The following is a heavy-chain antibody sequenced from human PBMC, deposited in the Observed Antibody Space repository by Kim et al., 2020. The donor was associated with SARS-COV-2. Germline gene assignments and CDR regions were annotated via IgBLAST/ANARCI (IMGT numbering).Heavy chain of an antibody. CDR1: GFTFNTFA. D-gene: IGHD3-16*01. CDR3: ARQGGSDAFDV. J-gene: IGHJ3*01. V-gene: IGHV3-73*01. Sequence: GGSLRLSCAASGFTFNTFAIHWVRQPSGKGLEWVGRIRSKANGYTTAYAASVKGRFTVSRDDSKTTAYLHMKSLKAEDTAVYYCARQGGSDAFDVWGRGTMVIVSA. CDR2: IRSKANGYTT.